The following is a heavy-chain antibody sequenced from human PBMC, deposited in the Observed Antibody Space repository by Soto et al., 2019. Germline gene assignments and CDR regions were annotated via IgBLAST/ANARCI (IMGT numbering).Heavy chain of an antibody. CDR3: AKEASVPSLGEFWYFDL. CDR2: VSADGQTT. J-gene: IGHJ2*01. D-gene: IGHD3-10*01. V-gene: IGHV3-23*01. Sequence: EVHLLESGGGLVQPGGSMRLSCAASGFSFSNYGMTWVRQAPGKGLEWVSSVSADGQTTYYAESVRGPFTITRDSSKVTLYLQMDSIRADDTAVYYCAKEASVPSLGEFWYFDLWGRGTHVTVSS. CDR1: GFSFSNYG.